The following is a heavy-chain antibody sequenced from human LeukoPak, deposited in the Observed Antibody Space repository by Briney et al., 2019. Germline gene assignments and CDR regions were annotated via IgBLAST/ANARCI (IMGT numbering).Heavy chain of an antibody. D-gene: IGHD3-3*01. J-gene: IGHJ6*02. V-gene: IGHV4-4*07. CDR2: IYTSGST. Sequence: SETLSLTCTVSGGSISSYYWSWIRQPAGKGLEWIGRIYTSGSTNYNPSLKSRVTMSVDTSKNQFSLKLSPVTAADTAVYYCARGEDFWSGHNYGMDVWGQGTTVTVSS. CDR1: GGSISSYY. CDR3: ARGEDFWSGHNYGMDV.